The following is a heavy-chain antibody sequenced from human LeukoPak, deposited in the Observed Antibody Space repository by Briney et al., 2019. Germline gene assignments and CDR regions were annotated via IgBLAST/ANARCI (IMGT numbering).Heavy chain of an antibody. V-gene: IGHV3-7*05. CDR1: GFSFSSYW. D-gene: IGHD5-24*01. CDR3: ARVGGRDGYNYPDFDY. Sequence: GGSLRLSCAASGFSFSSYWMSWVRQPPGKGLEWVANIKHDGSEKYYVDSVKGRFSISRDDAKNSVYLQMNSLRADDTAVYYCARVGGRDGYNYPDFDYWGQGTLVTVSS. CDR2: IKHDGSEK. J-gene: IGHJ4*02.